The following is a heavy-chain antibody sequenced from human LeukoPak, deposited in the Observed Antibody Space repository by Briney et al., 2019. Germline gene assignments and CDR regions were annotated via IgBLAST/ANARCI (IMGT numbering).Heavy chain of an antibody. J-gene: IGHJ4*02. Sequence: GGSLRLSCAASGFTVSSNYMSWVRQAPGKGLAWVSVIYSVGSTYYADSVKGRFTISRDNSKNALYLQMSSLRAEDTGVYYCARVDSGSVDYWGQGTLVTVSS. CDR3: ARVDSGSVDY. CDR1: GFTVSSNY. D-gene: IGHD3-10*01. CDR2: IYSVGST. V-gene: IGHV3-53*05.